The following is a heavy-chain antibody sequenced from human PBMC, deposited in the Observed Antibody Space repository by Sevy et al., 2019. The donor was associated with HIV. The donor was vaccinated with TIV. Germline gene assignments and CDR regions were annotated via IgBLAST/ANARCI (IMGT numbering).Heavy chain of an antibody. V-gene: IGHV3-48*03. CDR2: ITSSGSTI. CDR3: ARATYYYDTSGPYFFDF. CDR1: GFTFSNYE. Sequence: GGSPRLSCIASGFTFSNYEMNWVRQAPGKGLEWVSYITSSGSTIYYADSVKGRFTISRDNGKNSLYLQMNSLRAEDTAVYYCARATYYYDTSGPYFFDFWGQGTLVTVSS. D-gene: IGHD3-22*01. J-gene: IGHJ4*02.